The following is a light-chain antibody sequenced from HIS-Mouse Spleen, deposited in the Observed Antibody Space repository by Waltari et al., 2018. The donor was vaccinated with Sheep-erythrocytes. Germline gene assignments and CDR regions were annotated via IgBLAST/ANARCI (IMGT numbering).Light chain of an antibody. J-gene: IGLJ2*01. CDR2: KDS. CDR3: QSADSSVV. Sequence: SYELTQPPSVSVSPGQTARITCSGDALPKQYAYWYQQKPGQAPVLVIYKDSERPSGIPERFSGSSSGTTVTLTISGVQAEDEADHYCQSADSSVVFGGGTKLTVL. CDR1: ALPKQY. V-gene: IGLV3-25*03.